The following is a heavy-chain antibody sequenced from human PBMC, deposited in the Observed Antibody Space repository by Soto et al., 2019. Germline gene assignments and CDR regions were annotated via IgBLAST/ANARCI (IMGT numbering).Heavy chain of an antibody. CDR1: GGSISSGGYS. J-gene: IGHJ4*02. Sequence: QLLESGSGLVKPSQTLSLTCAVSGGSISSGGYSWSWIRQPPGKGLEWIGYIYHSGSTYYNPSLKSRVTISVDRSKNQFSLKLSSVTAADTAVYYCARGGGGNRKPLDYWGQGTLVTVSS. D-gene: IGHD1-26*01. V-gene: IGHV4-30-2*01. CDR3: ARGGGGNRKPLDY. CDR2: IYHSGST.